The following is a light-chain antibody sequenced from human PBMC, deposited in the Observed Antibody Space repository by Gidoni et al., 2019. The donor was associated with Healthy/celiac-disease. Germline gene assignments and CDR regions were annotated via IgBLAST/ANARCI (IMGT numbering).Light chain of an antibody. CDR2: DVS. J-gene: IGLJ3*02. Sequence: QSALTQPRSVSGSPGQSVTISCTGTSSDVGGYNYVSWYQQHPGKAPKLMIYDVSKRPSGVPDRFSGSKSGNTAYLTISGLQAEDEADYYCCSDAGSYTWVFGGGTKLTVL. CDR3: CSDAGSYTWV. CDR1: SSDVGGYNY. V-gene: IGLV2-11*01.